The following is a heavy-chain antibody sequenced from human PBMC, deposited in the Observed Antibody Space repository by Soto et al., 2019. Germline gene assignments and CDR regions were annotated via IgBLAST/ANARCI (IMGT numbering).Heavy chain of an antibody. Sequence: GGSLRLSCVASGFTFSSYGMHRVRQAPGKGLEWLAVIWYDGSIKYYADSVKGRFTISRDDSKNTLYLQMDSLRVEDSAIYYCPRAFSPGVAGRLFDFWGLGTPVIFSS. CDR3: PRAFSPGVAGRLFDF. V-gene: IGHV3-33*08. J-gene: IGHJ4*02. CDR2: IWYDGSIK. CDR1: GFTFSSYG. D-gene: IGHD6-19*01.